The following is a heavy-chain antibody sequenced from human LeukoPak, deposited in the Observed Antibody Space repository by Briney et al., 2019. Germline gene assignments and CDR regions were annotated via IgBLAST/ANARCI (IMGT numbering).Heavy chain of an antibody. D-gene: IGHD2-2*02. CDR3: ARDLDCSSTSCYSNWFDP. CDR1: GYTFTSYG. Sequence: ASVKVSCKASGYTFTSYGISWVRQAPGQGLEWMGWISAYNGNTNYAQKLQGRVTMTTDTSTGTAYMELRSLRSDDTAVYYCARDLDCSSTSCYSNWFDPWGQGTLVTVSS. CDR2: ISAYNGNT. J-gene: IGHJ5*02. V-gene: IGHV1-18*01.